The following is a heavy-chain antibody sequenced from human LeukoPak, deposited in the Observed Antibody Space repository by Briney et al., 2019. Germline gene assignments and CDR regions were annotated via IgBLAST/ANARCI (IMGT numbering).Heavy chain of an antibody. CDR1: GYTFTGYY. CDR3: ARDLFYSVSGTYYNVGRVFNY. CDR2: INPNSGGT. Sequence: ASVKVSCKASGYTFTGYYMHWVRQAPGQGLEWMGWINPNSGGTNYAQKFQGRVTMTRDTSISTAYMELTSLRAHHTAFYYCARDLFYSVSGTYYNVGRVFNYWGQGTLVTVSS. J-gene: IGHJ4*02. V-gene: IGHV1-2*02. D-gene: IGHD3-10*01.